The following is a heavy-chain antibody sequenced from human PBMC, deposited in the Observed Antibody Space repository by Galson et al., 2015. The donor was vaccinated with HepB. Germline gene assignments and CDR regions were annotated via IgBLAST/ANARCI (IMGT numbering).Heavy chain of an antibody. CDR3: AKGYYGSGSYSHFFDP. CDR2: ISSNSGRI. J-gene: IGHJ5*02. D-gene: IGHD3-10*01. CDR1: GFTFDDYA. Sequence: SLRLSCAASGFTFDDYAMHWVRQAPGKGLEWVSGISSNSGRIDYADSVKGRFTISRDNAKKSLYLQMNSLIAEDTALYYWAKGYYGSGSYSHFFDPWGQGTLVTVSS. V-gene: IGHV3-9*01.